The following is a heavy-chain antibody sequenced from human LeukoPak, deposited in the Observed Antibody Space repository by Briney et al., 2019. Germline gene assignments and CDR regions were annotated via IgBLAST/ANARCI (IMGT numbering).Heavy chain of an antibody. CDR3: AREIKDIVVVPAANFDL. J-gene: IGHJ2*01. Sequence: SQTLSLTCAISGDSVSSNTATWNWIRQSPSRGLEWLGRTYYRSTWYIDYALSVRSRITINPDTSKNQFSLQLNSVTPEDTAVYYCAREIKDIVVVPAANFDLWGRGTLVTVSS. CDR1: GDSVSSNTAT. CDR2: TYYRSTWYI. D-gene: IGHD2-2*01. V-gene: IGHV6-1*01.